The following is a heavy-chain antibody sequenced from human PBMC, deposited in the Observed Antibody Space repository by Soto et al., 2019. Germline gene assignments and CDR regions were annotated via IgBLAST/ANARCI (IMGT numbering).Heavy chain of an antibody. Sequence: QVQLVESGGGVVQPGRSLRLSCAASGFTFSSYGMHWVRQAPGKGLGWVAVIWYDGRNTYYADSVKGRFTISRDNSKNTLYLQMNSLRAEDTAVYYCARTAYYYDSSGYYYDCWGQGTLFTVSS. CDR1: GFTFSSYG. D-gene: IGHD3-22*01. CDR2: IWYDGRNT. V-gene: IGHV3-33*01. J-gene: IGHJ4*02. CDR3: ARTAYYYDSSGYYYDC.